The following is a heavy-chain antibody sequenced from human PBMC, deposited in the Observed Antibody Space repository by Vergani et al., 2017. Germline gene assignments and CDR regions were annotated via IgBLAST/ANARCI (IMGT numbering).Heavy chain of an antibody. CDR3: ASNGGSGWFDP. V-gene: IGHV4-34*01. CDR2: INHSGST. Sequence: QVQLQQWGAGLLKPSETLSLTCAVYGGSFSGYYWSWIRQPPGKGLEWIGEINHSGSTNYNPSLKSRVTISVDTSKNQFSLKLSSVTAADTAVYYCASNGGSGWFDPWGQGTLVTVSS. CDR1: GGSFSGYY. J-gene: IGHJ5*02. D-gene: IGHD6-19*01.